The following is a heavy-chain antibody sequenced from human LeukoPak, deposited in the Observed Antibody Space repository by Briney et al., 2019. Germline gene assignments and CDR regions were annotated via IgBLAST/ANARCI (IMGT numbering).Heavy chain of an antibody. V-gene: IGHV4-34*01. CDR2: INHSRST. CDR1: GGSFSGYY. CDR3: ARCSSTSCYGRLDP. J-gene: IGHJ5*02. D-gene: IGHD2-2*01. Sequence: SETLSLTCAVYGGSFSGYYWSWIRQPPGKGLEWIGEINHSRSTNYNPSLQSRVTISVDTSKNQFSLKLSSVTAADTAVYYCARCSSTSCYGRLDPWGQGTLVTVSS.